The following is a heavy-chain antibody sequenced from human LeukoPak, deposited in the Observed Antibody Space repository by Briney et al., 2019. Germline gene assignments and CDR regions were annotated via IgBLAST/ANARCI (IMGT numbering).Heavy chain of an antibody. CDR3: VRVTQGTIDY. CDR1: GGSVSSNY. CDR2: IYYSGYT. Sequence: SETLSLTCTVSGGSVSSNYWGWIRQPPGKGLEWIWYIYYSGYTNYIPYLKSRVTMSVDTSKNQFSLKLSSVTAADTALYYCVRVTQGTIDYWGQGTLVTVSS. J-gene: IGHJ4*02. V-gene: IGHV4-59*02. D-gene: IGHD1-1*01.